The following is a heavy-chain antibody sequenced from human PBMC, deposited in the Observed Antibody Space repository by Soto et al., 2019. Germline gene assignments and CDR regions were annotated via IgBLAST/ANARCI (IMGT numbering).Heavy chain of an antibody. Sequence: QNGGSLRLSCAASGFTFSTYAMSWVRQAPGKGLAWVSAISGSVASTYYADSVKGRFTISRDNSKNTLYLQINSLRAEDTAVYFCAKAPNSGWAYYSYGMDVWGQGTTVTVSS. V-gene: IGHV3-23*01. CDR1: GFTFSTYA. J-gene: IGHJ6*02. CDR3: AKAPNSGWAYYSYGMDV. D-gene: IGHD6-19*01. CDR2: ISGSVAST.